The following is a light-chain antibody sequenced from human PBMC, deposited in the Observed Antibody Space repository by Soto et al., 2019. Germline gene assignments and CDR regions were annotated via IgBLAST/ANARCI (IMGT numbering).Light chain of an antibody. CDR2: DAS. J-gene: IGKJ2*01. CDR3: QQYNGYPYT. CDR1: QSISSW. V-gene: IGKV1-5*01. Sequence: DIQMTQSPSTLSASVGDRVSISCRASQSISSWLAWYHQKPGKDTNLLIYDASSLESGVPTRFSGSGPGTKFTRAISGVQPYDVATSYCQQYNGYPYTFGQGTKLEFK.